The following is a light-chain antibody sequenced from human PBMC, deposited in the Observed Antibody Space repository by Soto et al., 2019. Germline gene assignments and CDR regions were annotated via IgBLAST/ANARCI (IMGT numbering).Light chain of an antibody. Sequence: DIQMTQSPSTLSASVGDRVTITCRASQSISSWLAWYQQKPGKAPKLLIYDASSLESGVPSRFSGSGSGTEFTLTISSLQPDDFATYYCQQYNSYLMYTFGQGTKPEIK. CDR2: DAS. J-gene: IGKJ2*01. V-gene: IGKV1-5*01. CDR3: QQYNSYLMYT. CDR1: QSISSW.